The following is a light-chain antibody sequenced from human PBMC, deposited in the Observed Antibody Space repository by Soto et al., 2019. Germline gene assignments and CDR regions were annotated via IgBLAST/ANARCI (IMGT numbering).Light chain of an antibody. J-gene: IGLJ2*01. CDR2: EVN. V-gene: IGLV2-14*01. Sequence: QSVLTQPASVSGSPGQSITISCTGTSSDVGGYNYVSWYQQHPGKVPKLMIYEVNNRPSGVSNRFSGSKSGNTASLTISGLQAEDESDYYCTSYTSSSTLVFGGGTKVTVL. CDR1: SSDVGGYNY. CDR3: TSYTSSSTLV.